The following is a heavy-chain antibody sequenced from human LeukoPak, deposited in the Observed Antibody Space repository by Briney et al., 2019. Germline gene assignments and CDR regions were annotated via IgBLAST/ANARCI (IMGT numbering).Heavy chain of an antibody. J-gene: IGHJ3*02. Sequence: GGSLGLSCAASGFTVSSNYMSWVRQAPGKGLEWVSVIYSGGSTYYADSVKGRFTISRDNSKNTLYLQMNSLRAEDTAVYYCAKGAVGVGAYDAFDIWGQGTMVTVSS. D-gene: IGHD1-26*01. CDR1: GFTVSSNY. CDR2: IYSGGST. CDR3: AKGAVGVGAYDAFDI. V-gene: IGHV3-53*01.